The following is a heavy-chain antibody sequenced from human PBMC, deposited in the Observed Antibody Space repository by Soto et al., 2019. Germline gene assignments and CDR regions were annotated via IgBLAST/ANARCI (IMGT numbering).Heavy chain of an antibody. CDR2: LVVGTGNT. Sequence: SVHVSCKTSRFTFRSSSLQWVRQARGQRLEWIGWLVVGTGNTNYAQKFQQRVTISSDRSTNTVSMELSRLTSEDTAVYYCATGAYCSGGSCHHYYYDYYGMDLWGQGTTVTVSS. CDR3: ATGAYCSGGSCHHYYYDYYGMDL. V-gene: IGHV1-58*01. J-gene: IGHJ6*02. D-gene: IGHD2-15*01. CDR1: RFTFRSSS.